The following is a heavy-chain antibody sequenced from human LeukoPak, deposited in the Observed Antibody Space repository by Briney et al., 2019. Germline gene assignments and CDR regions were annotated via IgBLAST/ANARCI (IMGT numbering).Heavy chain of an antibody. Sequence: SETLSLTCTVSGGSISSSSYYWGWIRPPPGKGMEWIGSMYYRGGTYYNPSLKSPVTISVDTCKNQFSLKLSSVTAADTAVYFCARHAGPYQPIDYWGQGTLVTVSS. D-gene: IGHD2-2*01. V-gene: IGHV4-39*01. CDR2: MYYRGGT. CDR3: ARHAGPYQPIDY. CDR1: GGSISSSSYY. J-gene: IGHJ4*02.